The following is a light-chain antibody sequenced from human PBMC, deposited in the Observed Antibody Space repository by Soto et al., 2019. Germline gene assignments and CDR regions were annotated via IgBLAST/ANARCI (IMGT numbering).Light chain of an antibody. J-gene: IGLJ2*01. CDR2: EVS. CDR1: SSDVGSYNL. CDR3: CSYAGSSSLDVV. Sequence: QSALTQPASVSGSPGQSITISCTGTSSDVGSYNLVSWYQQHPGKAPKLMIYEVSTRPSGVSNRFSGSKSGNTASLTISGLQAEDEADYYCCSYAGSSSLDVVFGGGTKLTVL. V-gene: IGLV2-23*02.